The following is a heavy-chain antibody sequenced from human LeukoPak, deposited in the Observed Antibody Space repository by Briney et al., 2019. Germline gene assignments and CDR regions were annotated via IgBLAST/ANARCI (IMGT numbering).Heavy chain of an antibody. V-gene: IGHV4-30-4*01. CDR2: IYYSGST. CDR1: GGSISSGDYY. J-gene: IGHJ4*02. D-gene: IGHD1-26*01. Sequence: SSETLSLTCTVSGGSISSGDYYWSWIRQPPGKGLEWIGYIYYSGSTYYNPSLKSRVTISVDTSKNQFSLKLSSVTAADTAVYYCASLRPEGGTYYFDYWGQGTLVTVSS. CDR3: ASLRPEGGTYYFDY.